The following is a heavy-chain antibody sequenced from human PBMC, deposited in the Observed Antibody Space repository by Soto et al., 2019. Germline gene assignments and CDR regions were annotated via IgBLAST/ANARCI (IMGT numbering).Heavy chain of an antibody. D-gene: IGHD6-13*01. J-gene: IGHJ4*01. CDR2: ISGSGGST. CDR1: GVTLSSYA. CDR3: AKDPSQQLAFDY. V-gene: IGHV3-23*01. Sequence: PGWSLRLSCAASGVTLSSYAMAWVRQAPGEGLEWVSAISGSGGSTYYADPVKGRFTISRDNSKNTLYPQMNSLRAEDTAVYSCAKDPSQQLAFDYWRHRTLVTVSS.